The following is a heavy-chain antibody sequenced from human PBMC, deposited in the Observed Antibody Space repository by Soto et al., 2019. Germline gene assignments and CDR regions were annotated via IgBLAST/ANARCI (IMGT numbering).Heavy chain of an antibody. J-gene: IGHJ6*02. V-gene: IGHV1-69*01. CDR3: ARAKAAGYDFWSPTDV. Sequence: QGRLVQSGAEVKKPGSSVKVSCKASGGTFSSYASSWVRQAPGQGLDGMGGVIPIFGTANYAQKFQGRVTITADESTSTAYLELSSLRSEDTAVYYCARAKAAGYDFWSPTDVWGQGPTVTVSS. D-gene: IGHD3-3*01. CDR1: GGTFSSYA. CDR2: VIPIFGTA.